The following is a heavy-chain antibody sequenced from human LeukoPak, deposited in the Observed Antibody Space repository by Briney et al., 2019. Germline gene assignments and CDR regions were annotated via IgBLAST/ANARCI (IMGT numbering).Heavy chain of an antibody. CDR3: AKDIGSGYSSSWQYFDY. CDR2: ISWNSGSI. V-gene: IGHV3-9*01. Sequence: GGSLRLSCAGSGFTFSSYAMHWVRQAPGKGLEWVSGISWNSGSIGYADSVKGRFTISRDNAKNSLYLQMNSLRAEDTALYYCAKDIGSGYSSSWQYFDYWGQGTLVTVSS. J-gene: IGHJ4*02. D-gene: IGHD6-13*01. CDR1: GFTFSSYA.